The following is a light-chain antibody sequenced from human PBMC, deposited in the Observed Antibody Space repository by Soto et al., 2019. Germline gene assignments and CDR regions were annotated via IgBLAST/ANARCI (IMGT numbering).Light chain of an antibody. CDR3: SSFTSSITYV. J-gene: IGLJ1*01. V-gene: IGLV2-14*01. CDR1: SSDLGGYNS. Sequence: QSSLPQPASVSGSPGQSITISCTGTSSDLGGYNSVSWYRQDPGKAPKLIIYDVTNRPSGVSNRFSGSKSGNTASLTISGLQAEDEADYHCSSFTSSITYVFGTGTKVTVL. CDR2: DVT.